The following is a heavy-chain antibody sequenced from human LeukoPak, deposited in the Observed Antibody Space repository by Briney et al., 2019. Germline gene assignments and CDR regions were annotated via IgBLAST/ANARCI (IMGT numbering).Heavy chain of an antibody. CDR2: INPNSGGT. V-gene: IGHV1-2*02. Sequence: EASVKVSCKASGGTFSSYAISWVRQAPGQGLEWMGWINPNSGGTNYAQKFQGRVTMTRDTSISTAYMELRRLRSDDTAVYYCARVKKYPAAYSYFQHWGQGTLVTVSS. D-gene: IGHD2-21*01. CDR3: ARVKKYPAAYSYFQH. CDR1: GGTFSSYA. J-gene: IGHJ1*01.